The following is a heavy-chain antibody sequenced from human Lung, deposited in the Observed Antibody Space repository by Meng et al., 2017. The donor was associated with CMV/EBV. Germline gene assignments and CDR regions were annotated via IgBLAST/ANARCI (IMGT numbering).Heavy chain of an antibody. J-gene: IGHJ6*02. V-gene: IGHV1-46*01. CDR1: GYTFTNNY. CDR3: ARDPYYDFWDGYYAAYYYFGLDD. D-gene: IGHD3-3*01. CDR2: INPSGGST. Sequence: SVKVSXKASGYTFTNNYIHWVRQAPGQGLEWMGTINPSGGSTRYTQKFQGRVTMTRDTSTATVYMEVSSLRSEDTAVYYCARDPYYDFWDGYYAAYYYFGLDDWGQGTXVTVSS.